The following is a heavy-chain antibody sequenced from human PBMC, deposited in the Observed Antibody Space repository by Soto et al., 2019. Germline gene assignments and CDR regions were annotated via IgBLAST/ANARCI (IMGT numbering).Heavy chain of an antibody. CDR1: GGSISSYY. J-gene: IGHJ2*01. D-gene: IGHD3-22*01. V-gene: IGHV4-59*01. Sequence: SETLSLTCTVSGGSISSYYWSWIRQPPGKGLEWIGYIYYSGSTNYNPSLKSRVTISVDTSKNQFSLKLSSVTAADTAVYYCARVSTVRYYDSSGYPAGVLVRYWYFDLWGRGTLVTVSS. CDR2: IYYSGST. CDR3: ARVSTVRYYDSSGYPAGVLVRYWYFDL.